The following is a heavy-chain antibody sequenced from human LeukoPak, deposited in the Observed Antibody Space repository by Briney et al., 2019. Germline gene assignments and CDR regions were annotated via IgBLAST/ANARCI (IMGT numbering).Heavy chain of an antibody. Sequence: SVKVSCKASGGTFSSYAISWVRQAPGQGLEWMGGIIPIFGTANYAQKFQGRVTITTDESTSTAYMELSSLRSEDTAVYHCARSAYYYDYYMDVWGKGTTVTVSS. J-gene: IGHJ6*03. V-gene: IGHV1-69*05. CDR3: ARSAYYYDYYMDV. CDR1: GGTFSSYA. CDR2: IIPIFGTA.